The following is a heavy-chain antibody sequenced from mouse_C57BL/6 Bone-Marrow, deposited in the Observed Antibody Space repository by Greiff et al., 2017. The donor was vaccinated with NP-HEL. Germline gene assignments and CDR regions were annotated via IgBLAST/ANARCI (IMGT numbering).Heavy chain of an antibody. CDR3: ARHVGDSNYEYYAMDY. Sequence: DVMLVESGGGLVQPGGSLKLSCAASGFTFSDYYMYWVRQTPEKRLEWVAYISNGGGSTYYPDTVKGRFTISRDNAKNTLYLQMSRLKSEDTAMYYCARHVGDSNYEYYAMDYWGQGTSVTVSS. D-gene: IGHD2-5*01. CDR1: GFTFSDYY. J-gene: IGHJ4*01. V-gene: IGHV5-12*01. CDR2: ISNGGGST.